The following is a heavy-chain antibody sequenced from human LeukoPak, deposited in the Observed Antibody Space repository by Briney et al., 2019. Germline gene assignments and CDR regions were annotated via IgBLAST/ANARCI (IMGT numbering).Heavy chain of an antibody. J-gene: IGHJ5*02. CDR3: ARGYCSSTSCYPGDWFDP. CDR2: TSAYNGNT. V-gene: IGHV1-18*04. Sequence: ASVKVSCKASGYTFTIYGFIWVRQAPGQGLEWMGWTSAYNGNTNYAQKLQGRVTMTTDTSTSTAYMELRSLRSDDTAVYYRARGYCSSTSCYPGDWFDPWGQGTLVIVSS. D-gene: IGHD2-2*01. CDR1: GYTFTIYG.